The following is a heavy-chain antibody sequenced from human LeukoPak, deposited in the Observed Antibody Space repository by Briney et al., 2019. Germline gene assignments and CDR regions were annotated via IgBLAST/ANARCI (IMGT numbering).Heavy chain of an antibody. V-gene: IGHV3-48*03. CDR2: ISSSGSTI. Sequence: GGSLRLSCAASGFTFSSYEMNWVRQAPGKGLEWDSYISSSGSTIYYADSVKGRFTISRDNAKNSLYLQMNSLRAEDTAVYYCARDWSEAARPMWEFDYWGQGTLVTVSS. J-gene: IGHJ4*02. CDR1: GFTFSSYE. D-gene: IGHD6-6*01. CDR3: ARDWSEAARPMWEFDY.